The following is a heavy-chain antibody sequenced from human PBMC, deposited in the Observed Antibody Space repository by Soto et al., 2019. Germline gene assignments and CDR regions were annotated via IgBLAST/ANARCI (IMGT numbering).Heavy chain of an antibody. CDR2: ISAYNGNA. V-gene: IGHV1-18*01. Sequence: ASVKVSCKDSGYTFTSYGISWVRQAPGQGLEWMGWISAYNGNANYAQKLQGRVTMTTDTSTSTAYMELRSLRSDDTAVYYCARLARVFGVVITPTDNWFDPWGQGTLVTVS. CDR3: ARLARVFGVVITPTDNWFDP. J-gene: IGHJ5*02. D-gene: IGHD3-3*01. CDR1: GYTFTSYG.